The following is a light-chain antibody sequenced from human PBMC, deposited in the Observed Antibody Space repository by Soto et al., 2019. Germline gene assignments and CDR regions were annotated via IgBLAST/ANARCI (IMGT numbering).Light chain of an antibody. Sequence: QSALTQPPSVSGAPGQRVTISCTGSSSNIGAGYDVHWYQQLPGTAPKLLIYSNNQRPSGVPDRFSGSKSGTSASLAISGLQSEDEADYYCAAWDDSLNGPVFGGGTKVTVL. J-gene: IGLJ3*02. V-gene: IGLV1-44*01. CDR3: AAWDDSLNGPV. CDR2: SNN. CDR1: SSNIGAGYD.